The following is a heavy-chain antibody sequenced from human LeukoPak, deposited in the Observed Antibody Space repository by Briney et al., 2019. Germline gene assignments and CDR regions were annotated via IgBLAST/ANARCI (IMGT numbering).Heavy chain of an antibody. CDR3: ARLSLHCSGGSCYRGAFDS. V-gene: IGHV4-59*08. CDR2: VYYSGVT. Sequence: SETLSLTCSVSGGTTGSDYWSWIRQPPGKGLEWIAYVYYSGVTSYNPSLKGRVAISIDTSKNQFSLNLTSVTAADTAVYYCARLSLHCSGGSCYRGAFDSWGQGTLVTVSS. J-gene: IGHJ4*02. CDR1: GGTTGSDY. D-gene: IGHD2-15*01.